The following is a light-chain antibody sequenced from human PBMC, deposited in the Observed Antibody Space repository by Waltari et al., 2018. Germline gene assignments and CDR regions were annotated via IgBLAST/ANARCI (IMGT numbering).Light chain of an antibody. V-gene: IGLV2-11*01. CDR3: CSYAGSYTFVV. J-gene: IGLJ2*01. CDR1: SSDFGGYHY. Sequence: QSALTQPRSVSGSPGQSVTISCTGTSSDFGGYHYVSWYQHHPGKAPKLIIYDVSKRPSGVPDRFSGSKSGNTASLTISGLQAEDEADYYCCSYAGSYTFVVFGGGTKVTVL. CDR2: DVS.